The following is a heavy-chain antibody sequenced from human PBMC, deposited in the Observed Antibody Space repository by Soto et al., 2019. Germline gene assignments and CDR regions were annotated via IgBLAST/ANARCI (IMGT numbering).Heavy chain of an antibody. V-gene: IGHV3-23*01. CDR3: AKDPSTGGADY. J-gene: IGHJ4*02. D-gene: IGHD2-15*01. Sequence: VHLLESGGKMVRPGESLRLSCTASGFILSEYAMNWVRHTPGAGLEWVSTLSKDGANEHYVDSVKGRFTISRDDAKNTLYLQMNSLRAEDTAMYYCAKDPSTGGADYWGQGTQVTVSS. CDR1: GFILSEYA. CDR2: LSKDGANE.